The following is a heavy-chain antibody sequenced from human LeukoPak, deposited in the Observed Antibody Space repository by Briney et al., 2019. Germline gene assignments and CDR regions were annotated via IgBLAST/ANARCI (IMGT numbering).Heavy chain of an antibody. CDR3: TKTTSRTPGIAAAGYFDY. D-gene: IGHD6-13*01. Sequence: GGSLRLSCAASGFIFDDYAMHWVRQAPGKGLEWVSGISWNSGSIGYADSVKGRFTISRDNAKNSPYLQMNSLRAEDTALYYCTKTTSRTPGIAAAGYFDYWGQGTLVTVSS. V-gene: IGHV3-9*01. CDR1: GFIFDDYA. CDR2: ISWNSGSI. J-gene: IGHJ4*02.